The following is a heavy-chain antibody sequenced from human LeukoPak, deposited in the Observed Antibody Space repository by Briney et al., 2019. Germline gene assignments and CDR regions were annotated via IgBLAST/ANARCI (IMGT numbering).Heavy chain of an antibody. CDR2: IYTSGST. J-gene: IGHJ4*02. V-gene: IGHV4-4*07. D-gene: IGHD1-1*01. Sequence: TETLSLTCTVSGGSISSYYWSWIRQPAGKGLEWIGRIYTSGSTNYNPSLKSRVTMSVDTSKNQFSLKLSSVTAADTAVYYCARVGENWNDGYFDYWGQGTLVTVSS. CDR3: ARVGENWNDGYFDY. CDR1: GGSISSYY.